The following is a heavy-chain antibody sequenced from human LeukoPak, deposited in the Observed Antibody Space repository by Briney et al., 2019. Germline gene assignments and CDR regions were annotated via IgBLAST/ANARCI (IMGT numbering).Heavy chain of an antibody. V-gene: IGHV3-30*18. Sequence: GGSLRLSCAASGFTFSNAWMSWVRQAPGKGLEWVAVISYDGSNKYYADSVKGRFTISRDNSKNTLYLQMNSLRAEDTAVYYCAKPFPYYDILTGYYIKDWGQGTLVTVSS. J-gene: IGHJ4*02. CDR2: ISYDGSNK. CDR1: GFTFSNAW. D-gene: IGHD3-9*01. CDR3: AKPFPYYDILTGYYIKD.